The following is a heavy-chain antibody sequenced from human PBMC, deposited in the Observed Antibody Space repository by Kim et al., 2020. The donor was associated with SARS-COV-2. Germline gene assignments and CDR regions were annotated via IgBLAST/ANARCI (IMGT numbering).Heavy chain of an antibody. D-gene: IGHD4-17*01. Sequence: DSVKGRFTNARDNSKNSLYLQMNSLRTEDTALYYCAKDILPYGGEEAFDIWGQGTMVTVSS. V-gene: IGHV3-43*01. CDR3: AKDILPYGGEEAFDI. J-gene: IGHJ3*02.